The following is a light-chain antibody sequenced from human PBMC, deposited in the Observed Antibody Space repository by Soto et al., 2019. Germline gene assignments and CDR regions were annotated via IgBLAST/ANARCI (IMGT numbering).Light chain of an antibody. J-gene: IGLJ2*01. CDR3: AAWDDSLNAVV. CDR2: TNH. V-gene: IGLV1-44*01. CDR1: ASNIGGNP. Sequence: QAVVTQPPSVSGTPGQKVSISFSASASNIGGNPVNWYQHLPVAAPKLLIYTNHQRPSGVPDRFSVSKYGTSASLAISGLRSEDEANFYYAAWDDSLNAVVFGGGPKDTVL.